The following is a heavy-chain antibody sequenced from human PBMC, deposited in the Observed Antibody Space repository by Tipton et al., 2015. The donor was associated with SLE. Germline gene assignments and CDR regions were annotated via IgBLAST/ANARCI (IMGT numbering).Heavy chain of an antibody. CDR3: ARAAAPWYNYYGMDV. V-gene: IGHV4-34*01. J-gene: IGHJ6*02. CDR2: INHSGST. D-gene: IGHD6-25*01. CDR1: GGSFSGYY. Sequence: TLSLTCAVYGGSFSGYYWSWIRQPPGKGPEWIGEINHSGSTNYNPSLKSRVTISVDTSKNQFSLKLSSVTAADTAVYYCARAAAPWYNYYGMDVWGQGTTVTVSS.